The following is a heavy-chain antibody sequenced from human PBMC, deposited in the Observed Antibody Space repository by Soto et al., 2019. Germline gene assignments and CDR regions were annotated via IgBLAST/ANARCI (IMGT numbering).Heavy chain of an antibody. CDR3: SGIPSLLVFYGCWDP. CDR1: GGSISSSGYY. J-gene: IGHJ5*02. V-gene: IGHV4-31*03. D-gene: IGHD3-10*01. Sequence: PSETMSLTCTVSGGSISSSGYYWNWVRQHPGKDLEWIGYMHYSGNANYNPSPRRRITISLDTFKNEFSLKLSTVTAAGPARYYFSGIPSLLVFYGCWDPWGQGTLVTVS. CDR2: MHYSGNA.